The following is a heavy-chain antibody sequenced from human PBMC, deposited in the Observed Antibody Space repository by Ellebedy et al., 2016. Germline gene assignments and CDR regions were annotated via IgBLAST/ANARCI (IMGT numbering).Heavy chain of an antibody. J-gene: IGHJ4*02. CDR2: IYYSGST. D-gene: IGHD5-24*01. CDR3: VAIYNSNSYRDY. V-gene: IGHV4-39*07. CDR1: GGSISSSSYY. Sequence: GSLRLXXSVSGGSISSSSYYWGWIRQPPGKGLEWIGSIYYSGSTYYNASLKSRVIISEDTSKNQFSLNLKSVTAADTAVYYCVAIYNSNSYRDYWGQGTLVTVSS.